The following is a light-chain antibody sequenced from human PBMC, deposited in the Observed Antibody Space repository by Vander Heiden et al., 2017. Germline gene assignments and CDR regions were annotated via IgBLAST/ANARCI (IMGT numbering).Light chain of an antibody. J-gene: IGKJ1*01. Sequence: DIQMTQSPSTLSASVGDRVTITCRASQRISSWLAWYQQKPGKAPKLLIYKAYSLESGVASRCSGSGSGTEFTLTISSLQPDDFATYYCQQYNSYSWTFGQGTKVEIK. V-gene: IGKV1-5*03. CDR3: QQYNSYSWT. CDR1: QRISSW. CDR2: KAY.